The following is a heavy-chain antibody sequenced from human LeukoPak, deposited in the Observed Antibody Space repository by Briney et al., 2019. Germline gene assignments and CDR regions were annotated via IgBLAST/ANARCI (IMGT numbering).Heavy chain of an antibody. CDR2: IIPIFGTA. J-gene: IGHJ5*02. Sequence: SVKVSCKASGGTFSSYAISWVRQAPGQGLEWMGGIIPIFGTANCAQKFQGRVTITTDESTSTAYMELSSLRSEDTAVYYCARTGIAAAGTWYNWFDPWGQGTLVTVSS. CDR1: GGTFSSYA. V-gene: IGHV1-69*05. D-gene: IGHD6-13*01. CDR3: ARTGIAAAGTWYNWFDP.